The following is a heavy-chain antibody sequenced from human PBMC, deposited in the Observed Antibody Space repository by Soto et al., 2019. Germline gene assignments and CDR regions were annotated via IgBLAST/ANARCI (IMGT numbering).Heavy chain of an antibody. Sequence: EAQLVESGGDLVKPGGSLRLSCAASGFDFSKAWMNWVRQAPGKGLEWVGRVKSKNDGEKTEYAEFVEGRFFISRDDSKNMLYVQIDSLKTEDTGIYYCTTDGSLWGDRDTPVTFRWGQGTLVTVSS. CDR2: VKSKNDGEKT. J-gene: IGHJ4*02. D-gene: IGHD1-26*01. CDR3: TTDGSLWGDRDTPVTFR. V-gene: IGHV3-15*07. CDR1: GFDFSKAW.